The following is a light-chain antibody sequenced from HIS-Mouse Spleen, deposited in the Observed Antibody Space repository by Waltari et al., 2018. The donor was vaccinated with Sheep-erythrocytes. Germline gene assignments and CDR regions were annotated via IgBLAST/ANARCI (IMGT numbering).Light chain of an antibody. V-gene: IGLV2-8*01. J-gene: IGLJ3*02. CDR2: EVS. CDR3: SSYAGSNNWV. Sequence: QSALTQPPSASGSPGQAVTFSCTGTSSDVGGYNYVSWYQQHPVKAPKLMIYEVSQRPSGVPDRFSGSKSGNTASLTVSGLQAEDEADYYCSSYAGSNNWVFGGGTKLTVL. CDR1: SSDVGGYNY.